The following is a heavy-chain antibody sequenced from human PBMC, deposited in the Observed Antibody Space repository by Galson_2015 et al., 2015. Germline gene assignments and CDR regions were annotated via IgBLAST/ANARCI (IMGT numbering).Heavy chain of an antibody. Sequence: SLRLSCAPSGFTFSNYAMSWVRQAPGKGLEWVSAISGSAGSTYYADSVKGRFTISRDNSKNTLYLQMNSLRAEDTAIYYCAKDSYFDSSGYLGGSLDYWGQATLVTVSS. CDR2: ISGSAGST. V-gene: IGHV3-23*01. D-gene: IGHD3-22*01. CDR3: AKDSYFDSSGYLGGSLDY. CDR1: GFTFSNYA. J-gene: IGHJ4*02.